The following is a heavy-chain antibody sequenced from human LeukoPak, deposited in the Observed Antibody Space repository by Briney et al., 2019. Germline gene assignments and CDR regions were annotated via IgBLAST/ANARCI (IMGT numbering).Heavy chain of an antibody. CDR3: ARGYGYYGSGSSSGDYFDY. D-gene: IGHD3-10*01. CDR2: IYHSGST. Sequence: PSETLSLTCAVSGGSISSGGYSWSWIRQPPGKGLEWIGYIYHSGSTYYNPSLKSRVTISVDTSKNQFSLKLSSVTAADTAVYYCARGYGYYGSGSSSGDYFDYWGQGTLVTVSS. J-gene: IGHJ4*02. CDR1: GGSISSGGYS. V-gene: IGHV4-30-2*01.